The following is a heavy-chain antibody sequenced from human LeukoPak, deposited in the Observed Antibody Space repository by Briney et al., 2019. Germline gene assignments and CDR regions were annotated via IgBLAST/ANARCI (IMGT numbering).Heavy chain of an antibody. J-gene: IGHJ6*03. CDR3: ARHIGGGIEDMDV. V-gene: IGHV4-59*08. D-gene: IGHD3-16*02. CDR2: IYVTGT. CDR1: GGSIGTYY. Sequence: SETLSLTCTVSGGSIGTYYWSWVRQSPGTGLEWIGYIYVTGTRSNPSLQSRVTISVDRSRNQFFLKMTSVTAADTALYYCARHIGGGIEDMDVWGRGTKVTVSS.